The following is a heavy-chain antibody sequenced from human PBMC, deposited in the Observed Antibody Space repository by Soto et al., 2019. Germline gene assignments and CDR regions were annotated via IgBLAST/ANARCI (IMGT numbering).Heavy chain of an antibody. J-gene: IGHJ4*02. D-gene: IGHD3-22*01. CDR1: EVNFGNYG. V-gene: IGHV3-23*01. CDR2: ISGSGAGT. CDR3: AKRDGYYLDL. Sequence: RLGYGVAEVNFGNYGGSWSRKTPGKGLEWVSAISGSGAGTYYADSVKGRFTISRDNSKNTLYLQMSSLRVEDTAVYYCAKRDGYYLDLWGPGNLVTVT.